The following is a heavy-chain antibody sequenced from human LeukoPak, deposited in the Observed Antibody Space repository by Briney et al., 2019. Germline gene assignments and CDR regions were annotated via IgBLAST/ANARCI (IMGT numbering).Heavy chain of an antibody. J-gene: IGHJ4*02. CDR2: ISWNSGSI. V-gene: IGHV3-9*01. Sequence: QSGGPLRLSCAASGFTFDDYAMHWVRQAPGKGLEWVSGISWNSGSIGYADSVKGRFTISRDNAKNSLYLQMNSLRAEDTAVYYCARGRQRDPFFDYWGQGTLVTVSS. D-gene: IGHD6-25*01. CDR1: GFTFDDYA. CDR3: ARGRQRDPFFDY.